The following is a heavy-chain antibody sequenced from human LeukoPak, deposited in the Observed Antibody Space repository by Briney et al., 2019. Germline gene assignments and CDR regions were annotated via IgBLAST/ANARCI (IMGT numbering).Heavy chain of an antibody. CDR3: ATARWSQYFQH. D-gene: IGHD2-15*01. V-gene: IGHV4-34*01. CDR1: GGSISSYY. J-gene: IGHJ1*01. Sequence: SETLSLTCTVSGGSISSYYWSWIRQPPGKGLEWIGEINHSGSTNYNPSLKSRVTISVDTSKNQFSLKLSSVTAADTAVYYCATARWSQYFQHWGQGTLVTVSS. CDR2: INHSGST.